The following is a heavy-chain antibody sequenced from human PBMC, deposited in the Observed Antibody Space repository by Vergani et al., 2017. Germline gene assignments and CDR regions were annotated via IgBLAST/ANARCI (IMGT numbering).Heavy chain of an antibody. V-gene: IGHV4-59*01. CDR2: MYHSGST. D-gene: IGHD3-10*01. CDR1: GGSMSGYY. Sequence: QVRLQESGPGLVKPSETLSLTCSVSGGSMSGYYWSWIRQPPGKELEWIGYMYHSGSTNYNPSLKTRVTISGDTSKNQFSLKLNSVTAADTAVYYCGRVADFYGLGSRLLDLWGQGILVTVSS. CDR3: GRVADFYGLGSRLLDL. J-gene: IGHJ5*02.